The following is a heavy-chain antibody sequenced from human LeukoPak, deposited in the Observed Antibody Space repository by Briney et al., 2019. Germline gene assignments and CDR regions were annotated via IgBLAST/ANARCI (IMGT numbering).Heavy chain of an antibody. CDR2: MNPNYGNT. D-gene: IGHD5-12*01. J-gene: IGHJ4*02. CDR3: AIRYSGYGQVY. V-gene: IGHV1-8*01. Sequence: ASVNVSCKASGYTFTSYYILGVQRATGQGLEWMEWMNPNYGNTRYAQKFQGRVTMTRSASMSTAYIELSSVGSEDAAGCYCAIRYSGYGQVYWGQGTLVTVSS. CDR1: GYTFTSYY.